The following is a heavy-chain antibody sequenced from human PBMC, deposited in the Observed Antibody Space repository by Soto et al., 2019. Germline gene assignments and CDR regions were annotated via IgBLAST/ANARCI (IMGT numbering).Heavy chain of an antibody. CDR1: GFTFDDYA. V-gene: IGHV3-9*01. CDR2: ISWNSGSI. D-gene: IGHD6-6*01. J-gene: IGHJ4*02. CDR3: AKDKYCRSSYGSY. Sequence: EVQLVESGGGLVQPGRSLRLSCAASGFTFDDYAMHWVRQAPGKGLEWVSGISWNSGSIGYADSVKGRFTISRDNAKDPLLPEMNRSGTEDTGFFYRAKDKYCRSSYGSYLGQGTLVTVSS.